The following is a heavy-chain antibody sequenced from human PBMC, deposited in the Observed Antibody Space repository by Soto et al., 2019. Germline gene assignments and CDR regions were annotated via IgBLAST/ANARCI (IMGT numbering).Heavy chain of an antibody. CDR1: GYTFTSYD. J-gene: IGHJ6*02. Sequence: QVQLVQSGAEVKKPGASVKVSCKASGYTFTSYDINWVRQATGQGLEWMGWMNPNSGNTDYAQKFQGRVTMTRDTSISTANMELSSLRSEDTAVYYCARRELTSSSTFGYRYYGMDVWGQGTTVTVSS. CDR3: ARRELTSSSTFGYRYYGMDV. D-gene: IGHD6-6*01. CDR2: MNPNSGNT. V-gene: IGHV1-8*01.